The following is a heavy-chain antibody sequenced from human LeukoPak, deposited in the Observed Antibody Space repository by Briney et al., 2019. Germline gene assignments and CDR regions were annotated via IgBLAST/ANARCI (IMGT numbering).Heavy chain of an antibody. CDR1: GFSFTAYA. D-gene: IGHD3-16*01. Sequence: GGSLRLSCAASGFSFTAYAMSWFRQTPGKGLEWVANIHDDGRVTNYVDSVKGRFTISRDNARNSVYLQMNSLRVEDTSLYYCARGRGWVDHWGQGTLVTASS. J-gene: IGHJ4*02. V-gene: IGHV3-7*01. CDR3: ARGRGWVDH. CDR2: IHDDGRVT.